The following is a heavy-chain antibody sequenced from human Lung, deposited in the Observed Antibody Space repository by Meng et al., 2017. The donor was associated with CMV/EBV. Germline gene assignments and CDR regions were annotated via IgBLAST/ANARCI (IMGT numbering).Heavy chain of an antibody. CDR1: GGSISSSSYY. CDR3: ARYLITFGGVIVSDY. CDR2: IYYSGST. J-gene: IGHJ4*02. V-gene: IGHV4-39*07. D-gene: IGHD3-16*02. Sequence: SETXSLXCTVSGGSISSSSYYWGWIRQPPGKGLEWIGSIYYSGSTYYNPSLKSRVTISVDTSKNQFSLKLSSVTAADTAVYYCARYLITFGGVIVSDYWGQGTXVTVAS.